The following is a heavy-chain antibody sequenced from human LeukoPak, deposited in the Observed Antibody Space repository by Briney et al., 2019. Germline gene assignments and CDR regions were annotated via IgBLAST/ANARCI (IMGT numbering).Heavy chain of an antibody. Sequence: GESLKISCKGSGYSFTSYWIGWVRQMPGKGLEWMGIIYPGDSDTRYSPSFQGQVTISADKSISTAYLQWSSLKASDTAMYYRARHYVVVPAAIPDYYGMDVWGQGTTVTVSS. CDR3: ARHYVVVPAAIPDYYGMDV. J-gene: IGHJ6*02. V-gene: IGHV5-51*01. D-gene: IGHD2-2*01. CDR2: IYPGDSDT. CDR1: GYSFTSYW.